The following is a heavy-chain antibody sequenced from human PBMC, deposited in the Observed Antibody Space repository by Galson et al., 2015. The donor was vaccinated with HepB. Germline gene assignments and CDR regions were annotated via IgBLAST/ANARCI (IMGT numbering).Heavy chain of an antibody. V-gene: IGHV5-10-1*01. D-gene: IGHD3-16*01. Sequence: QSGAEVKKPGESLRISCKGSGYSFTSYWISWVRQMPGKGLEWMGRIDPSDSYTNYSPSFQGHVTISADKSISTAYLQWSSLKASDTAMYYCARRKGVWGSSEAFIDYWGQGTLVTVSS. CDR3: ARRKGVWGSSEAFIDY. J-gene: IGHJ4*02. CDR1: GYSFTSYW. CDR2: IDPSDSYT.